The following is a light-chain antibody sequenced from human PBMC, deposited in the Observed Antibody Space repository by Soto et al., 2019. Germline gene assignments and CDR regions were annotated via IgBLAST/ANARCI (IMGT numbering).Light chain of an antibody. CDR2: DAA. Sequence: IVLTQAAATLSLFAGERPTLSCRCRHRVISSLAWYQQHPGQAPRLLLYDAASRATSIPARCSGSGSGTDFALTISSLEPEDFAVYYCQQRNIWPPVTFGQGTRLEI. CDR3: QQRNIWPPVT. V-gene: IGKV3-11*01. CDR1: HRVISS. J-gene: IGKJ5*01.